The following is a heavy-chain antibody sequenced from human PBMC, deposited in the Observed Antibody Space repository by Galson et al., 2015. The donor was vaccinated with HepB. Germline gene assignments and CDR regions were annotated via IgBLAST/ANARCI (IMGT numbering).Heavy chain of an antibody. J-gene: IGHJ4*02. CDR3: AKSQGVGAYRPFDY. V-gene: IGHV3-21*01. D-gene: IGHD3-16*01. CDR2: ISSDSDYI. Sequence: SCAASGFTFSTYSMTWVRQAPGKGLECVSFISSDSDYIYDADSVKGRFTISRDNAKNSLYLQMNSLRAEDTAVYYCAKSQGVGAYRPFDYWGRGSLVTVSS. CDR1: GFTFSTYS.